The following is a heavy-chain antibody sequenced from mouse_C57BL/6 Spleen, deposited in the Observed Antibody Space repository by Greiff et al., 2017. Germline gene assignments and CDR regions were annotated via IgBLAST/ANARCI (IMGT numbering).Heavy chain of an antibody. Sequence: VQGVESGPGLVAPSQSLSITCTVSGFSLTSYGVSWVRQPPGKGLEWLGVIWGDGSTNYHSALISRLSISKDNSKSQVFLKLNSLQTDDTATYYWAKTVTTVVASYWYFDVWGTGTTVTVSS. D-gene: IGHD1-1*01. CDR3: AKTVTTVVASYWYFDV. V-gene: IGHV2-3*01. CDR2: IWGDGST. J-gene: IGHJ1*03. CDR1: GFSLTSYG.